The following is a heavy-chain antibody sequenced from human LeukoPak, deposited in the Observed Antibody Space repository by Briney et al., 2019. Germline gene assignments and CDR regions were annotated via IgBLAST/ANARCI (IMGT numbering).Heavy chain of an antibody. D-gene: IGHD3-10*01. CDR3: ARGRGSGWFGELGS. J-gene: IGHJ5*02. Sequence: SETLSLTCTVSGDSISGYYWSWIRQPPGKGLEWIGYIYYSGSTNYNPSLESRVTISVDTSKNQFSLKLSSLTAADTAVYYCARGRGSGWFGELGSWGQGTLVTVSS. CDR1: GDSISGYY. CDR2: IYYSGST. V-gene: IGHV4-59*01.